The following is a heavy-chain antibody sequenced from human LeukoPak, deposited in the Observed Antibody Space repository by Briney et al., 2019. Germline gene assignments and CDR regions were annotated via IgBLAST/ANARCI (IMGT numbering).Heavy chain of an antibody. Sequence: ASVKVSCKASGYRFTSYGISWVRQAPRQGLEWMGWISGYSGITYYAQKFQGRVTMTTDTSTSTAYMEVRSLRSDDTAIYYCAKHRDTHISVDAFDIWGQGTRVTVSS. D-gene: IGHD5/OR15-5a*01. J-gene: IGHJ3*02. CDR2: ISGYSGIT. CDR3: AKHRDTHISVDAFDI. CDR1: GYRFTSYG. V-gene: IGHV1-18*01.